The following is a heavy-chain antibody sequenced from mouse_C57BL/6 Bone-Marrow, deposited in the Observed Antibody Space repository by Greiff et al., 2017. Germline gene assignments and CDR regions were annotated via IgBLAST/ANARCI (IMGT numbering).Heavy chain of an antibody. CDR1: GFTFSDYY. CDR3: ASYGSSYAMDY. CDR2: INYDGSST. J-gene: IGHJ4*01. V-gene: IGHV5-16*01. Sequence: VQLKESEGGLVQPGSSMKLSCTASGFTFSDYYMAWVRQVPEKGLEWVANINYDGSSTYYLDSLKSRFIISRDNAKNILYLQMSSLKSEDTATYYCASYGSSYAMDYWGQGTSVTVSS. D-gene: IGHD1-1*01.